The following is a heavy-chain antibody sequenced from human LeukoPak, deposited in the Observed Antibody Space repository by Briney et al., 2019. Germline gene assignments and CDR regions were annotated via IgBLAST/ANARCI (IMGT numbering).Heavy chain of an antibody. CDR2: ISAYNGNT. D-gene: IGHD3-3*01. CDR3: ARVGLDFWSGHFDY. CDR1: GYTFTSYG. Sequence: GASVNVSCKASGYTFTSYGISWVRQAPGQGLEWMGWISAYNGNTNYAQKLQGRVTMTTDTSTSTAYMELRSLRSDDTAVYYCARVGLDFWSGHFDYWGQGTLVTVSS. J-gene: IGHJ4*02. V-gene: IGHV1-18*01.